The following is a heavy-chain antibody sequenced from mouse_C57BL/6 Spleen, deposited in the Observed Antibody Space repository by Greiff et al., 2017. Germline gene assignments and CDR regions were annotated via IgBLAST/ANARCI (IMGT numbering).Heavy chain of an antibody. CDR3: ARSGGLDY. V-gene: IGHV1-50*01. CDR2: IDPSDSYT. Sequence: VKLQQPGAELVKPGASVKLSCKASGYTFTSYWMQWVKQRPGQGLEWIGEIDPSDSYTNYNQKFKGKATLTVDTSSSTAYMQLSSLTSEDSAVYYCARSGGLDYWGQGTTLTVSS. CDR1: GYTFTSYW. J-gene: IGHJ2*01. D-gene: IGHD3-1*01.